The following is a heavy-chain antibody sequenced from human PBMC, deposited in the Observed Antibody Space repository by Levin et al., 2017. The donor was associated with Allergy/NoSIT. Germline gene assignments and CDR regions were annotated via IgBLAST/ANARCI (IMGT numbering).Heavy chain of an antibody. CDR2: ISSSSHYI. J-gene: IGHJ4*02. D-gene: IGHD3-22*01. V-gene: IGHV3-21*01. CDR3: ARDRYESRGFPGY. Sequence: GGSLRLSCAASGFTFSGYSMNWVRQAPGKGLEWVSSISSSSHYIYYADSVKGRFTISRDNAKYSMYLQMNSLRAEDTAVYYCARDRYESRGFPGYWGQGTLVTVSS. CDR1: GFTFSGYS.